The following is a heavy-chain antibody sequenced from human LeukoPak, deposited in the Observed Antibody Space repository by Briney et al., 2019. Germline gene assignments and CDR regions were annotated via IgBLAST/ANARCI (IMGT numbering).Heavy chain of an antibody. J-gene: IGHJ4*02. CDR2: IYYSGST. CDR3: ARHEGRLVPADY. CDR1: GGSISSYY. V-gene: IGHV4-59*08. D-gene: IGHD6-19*01. Sequence: SETLSLTCTVSGGSISSYYWSWIRQPPGKGLEWIGYIYYSGSTNYNPSLKSRVTIPVDTSKNQFSLKLSSVTAADTAVYYCARHEGRLVPADYWGQGTLVTVSS.